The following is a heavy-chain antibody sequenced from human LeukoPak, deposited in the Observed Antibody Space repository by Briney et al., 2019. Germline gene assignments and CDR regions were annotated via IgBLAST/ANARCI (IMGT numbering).Heavy chain of an antibody. J-gene: IGHJ4*02. CDR2: ISSSSSYI. V-gene: IGHV3-21*01. Sequence: GGSLRLSCAASGFTFSSYSMNWVRQAPGKGLEWVSSISSSSSYIYYADSVKGRFTISRDNAKNSLYLQMNSLRAEDTAVYYRATVNCGGGCYSPSYFDYWGQGALVTVSS. CDR1: GFTFSSYS. D-gene: IGHD2-21*02. CDR3: ATVNCGGGCYSPSYFDY.